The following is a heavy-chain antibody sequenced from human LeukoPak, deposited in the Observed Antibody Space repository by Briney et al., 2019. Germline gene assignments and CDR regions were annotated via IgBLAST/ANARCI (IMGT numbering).Heavy chain of an antibody. J-gene: IGHJ4*02. CDR2: INHSGST. D-gene: IGHD5-24*01. CDR1: GGSFSGYY. V-gene: IGHV4-34*01. Sequence: SETLSLTCAVYGGSFSGYYWSWIRQPPGKGLEWIGEINHSGSTNYNPSLKSRVTISVDTSKNQFSLKLSSVTAADTAVYYCARVGDGNNRPPDYWGQGTLVTVSS. CDR3: ARVGDGNNRPPDY.